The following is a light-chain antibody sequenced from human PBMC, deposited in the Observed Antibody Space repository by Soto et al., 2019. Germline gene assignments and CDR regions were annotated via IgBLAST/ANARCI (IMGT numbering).Light chain of an antibody. CDR2: AAS. J-gene: IGKJ5*01. Sequence: SSRTASVGDRVTLTCQASQNINNYLNWYHQKPGKAPDLLIYAASRLQSGVPSRFSGSGSWTDFSLTITGRQPEDVATYHCHQDNCIPITFCHGTRLEIK. CDR3: HQDNCIPIT. CDR1: QNINNY. V-gene: IGKV1-39*01.